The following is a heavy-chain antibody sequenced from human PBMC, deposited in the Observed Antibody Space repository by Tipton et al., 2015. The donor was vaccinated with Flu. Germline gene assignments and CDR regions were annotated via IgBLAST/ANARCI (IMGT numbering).Heavy chain of an antibody. CDR3: ARGGWEPHGGWFDP. D-gene: IGHD1-26*01. V-gene: IGHV4-38-2*01. CDR2: VSRTGST. J-gene: IGHJ5*02. CDR1: GDSISSDFY. Sequence: LRLSCAVSGDSISSDFYWAWIRQFPGKGLEWIGTVSRTGSTIYNPSLKSRVTISLDKSKNQFSLKLNSITTADTAVFYCARGGWEPHGGWFDPWGQGILVTVSS.